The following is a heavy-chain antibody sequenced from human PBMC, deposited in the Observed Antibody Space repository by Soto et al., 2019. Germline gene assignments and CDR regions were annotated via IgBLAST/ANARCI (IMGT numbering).Heavy chain of an antibody. D-gene: IGHD3-10*01. V-gene: IGHV1-69*13. CDR2: IIPIFGTA. CDR3: ARDGPKIGPRGYYYGMDV. Sequence: ASVKVSFKACGGTFSSYAISWLRQAPGQGLEWVGGIIPIFGTANYAQKFQGRVTITADESTSTAYMELSSLRSEDTAVYYCARDGPKIGPRGYYYGMDVWGQGTTVTVSS. CDR1: GGTFSSYA. J-gene: IGHJ6*02.